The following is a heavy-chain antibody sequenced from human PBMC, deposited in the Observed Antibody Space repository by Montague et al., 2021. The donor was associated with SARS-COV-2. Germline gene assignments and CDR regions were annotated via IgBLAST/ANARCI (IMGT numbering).Heavy chain of an antibody. V-gene: IGHV6-1*01. Sequence: DSVSSNSATWYWVRQSPSRGLEWLGRTYYRSKWYNDYAVSVRGRVTINPDTSKNQFSLQLNSVTPEDTAIYYCTSGREGNYNVMDVWGQGTTVTVSS. J-gene: IGHJ6*02. D-gene: IGHD1-1*01. CDR1: DSVSSNSAT. CDR3: TSGREGNYNVMDV. CDR2: TYYRSKWYN.